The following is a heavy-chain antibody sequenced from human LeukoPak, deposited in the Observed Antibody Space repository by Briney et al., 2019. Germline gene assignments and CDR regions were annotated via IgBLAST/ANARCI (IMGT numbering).Heavy chain of an antibody. J-gene: IGHJ4*02. CDR3: AKDSSDYYFDY. D-gene: IGHD3-22*01. CDR1: GFTVSRNY. Sequence: GGSLRLSCAASGFTVSRNYMSWVRQAPGKGLEWLAFIWYDEITKDYADSVKGRFTISRDNSKNTLYVQMNSLRADDTAVYYCAKDSSDYYFDYWGQGTLVTVSS. V-gene: IGHV3-30*02. CDR2: IWYDEITK.